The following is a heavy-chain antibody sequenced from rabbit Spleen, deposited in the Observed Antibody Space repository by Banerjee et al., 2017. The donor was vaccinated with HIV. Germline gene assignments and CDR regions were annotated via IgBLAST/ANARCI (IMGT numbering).Heavy chain of an antibody. CDR2: INGGSSGST. CDR1: GFSFSSSYW. CDR3: ARSPDSAYHGFNL. D-gene: IGHD1-1*01. Sequence: EESGGDLVKPEGSLTLTCTASGFSFSSSYWISWVRQAPGKGLEWIACINGGSSGSTYYASWAKGRFTISKTSSTTVTLQMTSLTAADTATYFCARSPDSAYHGFNLWGPGTLVTVS. V-gene: IGHV1S45*01. J-gene: IGHJ4*01.